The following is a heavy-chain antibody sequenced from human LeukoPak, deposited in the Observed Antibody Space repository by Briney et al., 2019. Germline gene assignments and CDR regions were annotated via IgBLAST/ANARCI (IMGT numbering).Heavy chain of an antibody. Sequence: GGSLRLSCAGSGFTFSTYSMNWVRLAPGKGLEWVSYISPTSGTIYYTDSVKGRFTISRDNAKNSLYLQMNSLRAEDTAVYYCARKYCSGDSCHNWFDPWGQGTLVTVSS. D-gene: IGHD2-15*01. J-gene: IGHJ5*02. CDR3: ARKYCSGDSCHNWFDP. CDR1: GFTFSTYS. V-gene: IGHV3-48*04. CDR2: ISPTSGTI.